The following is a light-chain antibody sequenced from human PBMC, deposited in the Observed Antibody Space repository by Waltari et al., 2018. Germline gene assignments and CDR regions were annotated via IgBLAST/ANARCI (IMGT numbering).Light chain of an antibody. J-gene: IGKJ2*02. CDR3: HHYNTWPPGT. V-gene: IGKV3-15*01. CDR1: QTVNAK. CDR2: DAS. Sequence: IVMTQSPATLYVSPGERATLSCRASQTVNAKLAWYQRTPGQAPRLLIYDASKCATGIPPRFSGSGSGTDFTLTISSLQSEDFGIYYCHHYNTWPPGTFGQGTKLDNK.